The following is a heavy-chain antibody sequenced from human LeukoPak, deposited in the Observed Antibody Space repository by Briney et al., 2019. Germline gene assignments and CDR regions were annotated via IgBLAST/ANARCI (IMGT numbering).Heavy chain of an antibody. CDR1: GYTFTSYA. D-gene: IGHD3-10*01. CDR2: INAGNGNT. V-gene: IGHV1-3*01. J-gene: IGHJ4*02. Sequence: ASVKVSCKASGYTFTSYAMHWVRQAPGQRLEWMGWINAGNGNTKYSQKFQGRVTITRDTSASTAYMELSSLRSEDTAVYYCARDDTRFGELLDYWGQGTLATVSS. CDR3: ARDDTRFGELLDY.